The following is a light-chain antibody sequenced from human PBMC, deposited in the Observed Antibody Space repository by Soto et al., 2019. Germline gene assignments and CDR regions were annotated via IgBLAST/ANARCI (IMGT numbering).Light chain of an antibody. CDR2: HAS. J-gene: IGKJ1*01. V-gene: IGKV3-11*01. Sequence: EIVWTQSPATLSLSPGERATVSCRASQSISSDLAWYKQKPGQAPRLLIYHASNSATGIPARFSGSGSGTDFTLTISSLEPEDFAVYYCQQRNSWPRTFGQGTKVEV. CDR3: QQRNSWPRT. CDR1: QSISSD.